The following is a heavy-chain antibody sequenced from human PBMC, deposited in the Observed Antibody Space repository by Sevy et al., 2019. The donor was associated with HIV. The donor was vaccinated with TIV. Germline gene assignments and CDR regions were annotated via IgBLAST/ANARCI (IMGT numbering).Heavy chain of an antibody. CDR3: TAGTGRSDFDY. V-gene: IGHV3-15*01. Sequence: GGSLRLSCAASGFTFSDAWMSWVRQAPGKGLEWVGRIKSKTDSATRDFAAPVKGRFSISRDYSKNMVYLQMSSLKTEDTAVYYCTAGTGRSDFDYWGQGSLVTVSS. CDR1: GFTFSDAW. CDR2: IKSKTDSATR. D-gene: IGHD2-15*01. J-gene: IGHJ4*02.